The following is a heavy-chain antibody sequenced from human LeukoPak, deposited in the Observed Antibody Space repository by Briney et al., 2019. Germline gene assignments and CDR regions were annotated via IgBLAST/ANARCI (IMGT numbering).Heavy chain of an antibody. CDR3: ARPGYIAAYYYNGKDV. CDR1: GYTFTSYA. D-gene: IGHD2-15*01. J-gene: IGHJ6*02. V-gene: IGHV1-3*01. Sequence: ASVKVSCKASGYTFTSYAMHWVRQAPGQRLEWMGWINAGNGNTKYSQKFQGRVTITRGTSASTAYMELSSLRSEDTAVYYCARPGYIAAYYYNGKDVWGQGTTVTVSS. CDR2: INAGNGNT.